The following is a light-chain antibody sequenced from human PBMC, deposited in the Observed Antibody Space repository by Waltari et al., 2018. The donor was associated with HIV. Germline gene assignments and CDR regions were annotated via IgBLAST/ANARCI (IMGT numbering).Light chain of an antibody. CDR2: DVS. CDR1: SSAVGNYNF. V-gene: IGLV2-11*01. Sequence: QSALTQHRSVSGAPGKAVTISCPRNSSAVGNYNFTSWYQHLPVKAPTLVIYDVSKRPSGVPDRFSGAKSGNTASLTISGLQAEDEADYYCCTYAASNVIFGGGTKLTVL. J-gene: IGLJ2*01. CDR3: CTYAASNVI.